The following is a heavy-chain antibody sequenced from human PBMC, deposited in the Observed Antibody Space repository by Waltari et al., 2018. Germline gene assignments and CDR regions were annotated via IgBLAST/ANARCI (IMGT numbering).Heavy chain of an antibody. CDR2: IKQDGSES. J-gene: IGHJ4*02. CDR1: GFTFSNYW. CDR3: TRGGCGGCPGDY. Sequence: EVQLVESGGGLVQPGGSLRLSCAASGFTFSNYWMNWVRQAPGKGLGWVANIKQDGSESYYVDSVKGRFTISRDNAKNSLYLQMNSLRVEDTAVYYCTRGGCGGCPGDYWGQGTLVTVSS. V-gene: IGHV3-7*01. D-gene: IGHD6-19*01.